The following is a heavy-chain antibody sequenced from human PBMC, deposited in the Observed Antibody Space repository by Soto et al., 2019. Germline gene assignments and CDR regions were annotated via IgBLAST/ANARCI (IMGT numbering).Heavy chain of an antibody. CDR1: GGSISSSSYY. Sequence: PSETLSLTCTVSGGSISSSSYYWGWLRQPPGKGLEWIGSIYYSGSTYYNPSLKSRVTISVDTSKNQFSLKLSSVTAGDTVVYYCVRLLFGGMPVVPNPFDYRGQGTPVPVSP. V-gene: IGHV4-39*01. D-gene: IGHD3-16*01. CDR3: VRLLFGGMPVVPNPFDY. J-gene: IGHJ4*02. CDR2: IYYSGST.